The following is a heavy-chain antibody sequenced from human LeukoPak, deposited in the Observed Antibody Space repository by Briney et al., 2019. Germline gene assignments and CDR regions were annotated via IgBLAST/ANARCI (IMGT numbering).Heavy chain of an antibody. J-gene: IGHJ1*01. CDR2: IYHSGST. D-gene: IGHD4-17*01. V-gene: IGHV4-34*01. Sequence: SSETLSLTCAVYGGSFSGYYWSWIRQPPGKGLEWIGEIYHSGSTNYNPSLKSRVTISVDKSKNQFSLKLSSVTAADTAVYYCARSDYGDPHYFQHWGQGTLVTVSS. CDR3: ARSDYGDPHYFQH. CDR1: GGSFSGYY.